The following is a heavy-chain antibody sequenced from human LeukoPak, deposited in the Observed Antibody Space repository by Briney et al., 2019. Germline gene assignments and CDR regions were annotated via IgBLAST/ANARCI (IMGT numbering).Heavy chain of an antibody. CDR2: IYYSGST. J-gene: IGHJ6*03. V-gene: IGHV4-59*02. Sequence: PSETLSLTCTVSGGSVSSYHWSWIRKSPGKGLEWLGYIYYSGSTKYSPSLKSRVTISLDTSKNQFSLKLSSVTAADTAVYYCASSRNYYYYMDVWGKGTTVTVSS. CDR1: GGSVSSYH. CDR3: ASSRNYYYYMDV.